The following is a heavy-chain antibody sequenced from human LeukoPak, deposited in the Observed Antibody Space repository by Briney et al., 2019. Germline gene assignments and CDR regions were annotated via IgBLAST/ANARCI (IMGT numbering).Heavy chain of an antibody. CDR3: TTDGVGIEGATFDY. CDR2: IKAKPHGGTT. Sequence: PGGSLRLSCAASGFTFINAWMAWVRQAPGKGLEWVGRIKAKPHGGTTDYAAPAKGRFTISRDDSKNTLYLQMNSLKTEDTAVYYCTTDGVGIEGATFDYWGQGILVTVSS. CDR1: GFTFINAW. V-gene: IGHV3-15*01. D-gene: IGHD1-26*01. J-gene: IGHJ4*02.